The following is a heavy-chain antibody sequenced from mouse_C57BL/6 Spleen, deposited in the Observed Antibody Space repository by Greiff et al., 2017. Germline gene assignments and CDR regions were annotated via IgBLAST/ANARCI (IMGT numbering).Heavy chain of an antibody. CDR3: TTYDYDLRY. CDR1: GFNIKDDY. Sequence: EVQLQESGAELVRPGASVKLSCTASGFNIKDDYMHWVKQRPEQGLEWIGWIDPENGDTEYASKFQGKATITADTSSNTAYLQLSSLTSEDTAVYYCTTYDYDLRYWGQGTTLTVSS. D-gene: IGHD2-4*01. V-gene: IGHV14-4*01. J-gene: IGHJ2*01. CDR2: IDPENGDT.